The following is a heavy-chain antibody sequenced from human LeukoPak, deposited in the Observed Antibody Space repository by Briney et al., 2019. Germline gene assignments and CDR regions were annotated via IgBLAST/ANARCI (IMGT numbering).Heavy chain of an antibody. J-gene: IGHJ5*02. CDR1: GGSFSGYY. Sequence: SETLSLTCAVYGGSFSGYYWSWIRQPPGKGLEWIGEINHSGSTNYNPSLKSRVTISVDTSKNQFSLKLSSVTAADTAVYYCARQRGSYYAWFDPWGQGTLVTVSS. V-gene: IGHV4-34*01. D-gene: IGHD1-26*01. CDR2: INHSGST. CDR3: ARQRGSYYAWFDP.